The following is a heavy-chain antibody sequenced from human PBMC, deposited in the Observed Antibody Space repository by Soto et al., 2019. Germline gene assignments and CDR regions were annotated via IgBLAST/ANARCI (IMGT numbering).Heavy chain of an antibody. CDR1: GGSIRSHY. V-gene: IGHV4-59*11. D-gene: IGHD6-13*01. CDR3: ARQGAAAGTFDY. Sequence: SETLSLTCSVSGGSIRSHYWSWIRQPPGKGLEWIGYIYYSGSTNYNPSLKSRVTISVDTSKNQFSLKLSSVTAADTAVYYCARQGAAAGTFDYWGQGTLVTVSS. CDR2: IYYSGST. J-gene: IGHJ4*02.